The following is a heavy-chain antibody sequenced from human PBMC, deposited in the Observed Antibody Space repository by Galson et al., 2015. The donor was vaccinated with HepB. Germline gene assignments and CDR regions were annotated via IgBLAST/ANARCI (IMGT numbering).Heavy chain of an antibody. V-gene: IGHV3-30*03. D-gene: IGHD6-13*01. Sequence: SLRLSCAASGVTLSNYGMHWVRQAPGKGLEWVAVVSYDGETKYYADSVKGRFTISKDKSRNTVYLQMDTLRPEDTAVYFCAREGDTYRSGRYGSWGQGTLVTVSS. CDR2: VSYDGETK. CDR3: AREGDTYRSGRYGS. CDR1: GVTLSNYG. J-gene: IGHJ4*02.